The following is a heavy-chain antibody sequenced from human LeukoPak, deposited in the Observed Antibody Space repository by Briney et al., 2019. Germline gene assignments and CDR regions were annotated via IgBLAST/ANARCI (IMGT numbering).Heavy chain of an antibody. CDR2: ISAYNGNT. CDR1: GGTFSSYA. J-gene: IGHJ4*02. Sequence: ASVKVSCKASGGTFSSYAISWVRQAPGQGLEWMGWISAYNGNTNYAQKLQGRVTMTTDTSTSTAYMELRSLRSDDTAVYYCATLGSDYYGSGSYYPPQFDYWGQGTLVTVSS. CDR3: ATLGSDYYGSGSYYPPQFDY. D-gene: IGHD3-10*01. V-gene: IGHV1-18*01.